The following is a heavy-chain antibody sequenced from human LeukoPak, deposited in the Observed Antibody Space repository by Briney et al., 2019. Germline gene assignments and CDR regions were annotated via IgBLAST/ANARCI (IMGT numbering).Heavy chain of an antibody. J-gene: IGHJ4*02. CDR2: IYYSGST. CDR1: GGSISSSSYY. D-gene: IGHD2-21*01. V-gene: IGHV4-39*01. CDR3: ARSSIRTYYYVY. Sequence: SETLSLTCTVSGGSISSSSYYWGWIRQPPGTGLEWIGSIYYSGSTYYNPSLKSRVTISVDTSKNQFSLKLSSVTAADTAVYYCARSSIRTYYYVYWGQGTLVTVSS.